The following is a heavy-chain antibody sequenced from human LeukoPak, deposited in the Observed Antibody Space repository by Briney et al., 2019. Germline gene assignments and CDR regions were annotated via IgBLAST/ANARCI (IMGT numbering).Heavy chain of an antibody. J-gene: IGHJ4*02. CDR1: GYTFTGYY. CDR2: ISPNGGGT. V-gene: IGHV1-2*02. Sequence: ASVKVSCKASGYTFTGYYIHWVRQAPGQGLEWMGWISPNGGGTNYAQMFQGRVTMTRDTSISTVYMELSRLRSDDTAVYYCARGSHEGSGYYFVDHIDLWGQGSLVTVSS. CDR3: ARGSHEGSGYYFVDHIDL. D-gene: IGHD3-22*01.